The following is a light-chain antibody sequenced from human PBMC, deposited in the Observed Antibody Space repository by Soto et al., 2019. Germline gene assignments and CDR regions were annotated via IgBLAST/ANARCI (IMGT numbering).Light chain of an antibody. CDR1: TGAVTTSHF. Sequence: QAVVTQEPSLTVSPGGTVTLTCGSSTGAVTTSHFPYWIQQKPGQAPKTLICNTNDKHSWTPARFSGSLLEGKAALTLSGAQPEDEAEYYCLLAYSGARVFGGGTKLTVL. CDR3: LLAYSGARV. V-gene: IGLV7-46*01. CDR2: NTN. J-gene: IGLJ2*01.